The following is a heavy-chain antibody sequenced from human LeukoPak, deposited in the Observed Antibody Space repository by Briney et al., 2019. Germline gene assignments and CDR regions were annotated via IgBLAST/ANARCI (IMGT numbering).Heavy chain of an antibody. J-gene: IGHJ4*02. CDR3: ATSGGSCYSASPCFDY. D-gene: IGHD2-15*01. V-gene: IGHV4-30-2*01. Sequence: SETLSLTCAVSGGSISSGGYSWSWIRQPPGKGLEWIGYIYHSGSTYYNPSLKSRVTISVDRSKNQFSLKLSSVTAADTAVYYCATSGGSCYSASPCFDYWGQGTLVTVSS. CDR1: GGSISSGGYS. CDR2: IYHSGST.